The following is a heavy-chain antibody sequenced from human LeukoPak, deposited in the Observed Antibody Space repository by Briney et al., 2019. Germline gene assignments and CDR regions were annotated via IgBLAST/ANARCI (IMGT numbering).Heavy chain of an antibody. CDR1: GYTFTDQF. V-gene: IGHV1-2*02. CDR3: ARDSRPNTVTDYFDY. D-gene: IGHD4-17*01. Sequence: ASVKVSCKASGYTFTDQFIHWVRQAPGQGLEWMGWINPNTGGTNYAQKFQGRVTMTSDTSISTAYMELSSLISDDTAVYYCARDSRPNTVTDYFDYWGQGTLVTVSS. CDR2: INPNTGGT. J-gene: IGHJ4*02.